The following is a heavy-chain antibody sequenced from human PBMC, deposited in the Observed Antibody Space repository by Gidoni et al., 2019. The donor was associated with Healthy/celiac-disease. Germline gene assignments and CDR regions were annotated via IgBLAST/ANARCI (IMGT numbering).Heavy chain of an antibody. D-gene: IGHD2-8*01. CDR1: GYTFTSYY. Sequence: QVQLVQSGAEVKKPGASVKVSCKASGYTFTSYYMHWVRQAPGQGLEWMGIINPSGGSTSYAQKFQGRVTMTRDTSTSTVYMELSSLRSEDTAVYYCARDPSREGVLMVYAIGGSSTWFDPWGQGTLVTVSS. J-gene: IGHJ5*02. V-gene: IGHV1-46*01. CDR3: ARDPSREGVLMVYAIGGSSTWFDP. CDR2: INPSGGST.